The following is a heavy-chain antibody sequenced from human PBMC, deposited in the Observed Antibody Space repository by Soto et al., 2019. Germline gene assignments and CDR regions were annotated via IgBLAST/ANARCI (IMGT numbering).Heavy chain of an antibody. V-gene: IGHV4-59*01. CDR2: VYHSGIT. D-gene: IGHD3-10*01. J-gene: IGHJ4*02. CDR3: STRPPGGEWFGVFDY. Sequence: SETLSLTCTVSRDSLINYYWSWIRQPPGKGPEWIGYVYHSGITNYNPSLESRVTISVDTSKNQSSLKLRSVTAADTVVYYFSTRPPGGEWFGVFDYWSQGALVTVST. CDR1: RDSLINYY.